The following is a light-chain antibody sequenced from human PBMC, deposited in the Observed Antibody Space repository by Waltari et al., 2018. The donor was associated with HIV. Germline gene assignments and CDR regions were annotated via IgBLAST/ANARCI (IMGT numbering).Light chain of an antibody. CDR2: EVT. V-gene: IGLV2-14*01. J-gene: IGLJ3*02. CDR3: ISYRSTSSPV. CDR1: NFDIFGYNF. Sequence: QSALTQPASVSGSPGESITISCTVANFDIFGYNFVSWFHPHPGKAPKVIIYEVTNRPSGGSNRFSGSKSGNTASLTISGLQPEDEAEYFCISYRSTSSPVFGGGTKLTVL.